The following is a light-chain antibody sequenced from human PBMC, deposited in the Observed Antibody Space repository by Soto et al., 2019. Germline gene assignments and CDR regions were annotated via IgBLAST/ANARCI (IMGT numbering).Light chain of an antibody. V-gene: IGLV2-14*01. CDR2: GVS. CDR3: SSYTSSSTRLI. J-gene: IGLJ2*01. CDR1: SSDVGGYNY. Sequence: QSVLTQPASVSGSPGQSITISCTGTSSDVGGYNYVSWYQHHPGKAPKLMIYGVSNRPSGVSYRFSGSKSGNTASLTISGLQAEDEADYYCSSYTSSSTRLIFGGGTTLTVL.